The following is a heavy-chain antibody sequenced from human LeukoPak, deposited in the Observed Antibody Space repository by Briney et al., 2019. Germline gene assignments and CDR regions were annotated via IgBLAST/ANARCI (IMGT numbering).Heavy chain of an antibody. D-gene: IGHD1-26*01. CDR1: GGSISSGSYY. V-gene: IGHV4-61*02. Sequence: SQTLSLTCTVSGGSISSGSYYWSWIRQPPGKGLEWIGRIYTSGSTNYNPSLKSRVTILVDTSKNQFSLKQSSVTAADTAVYYCARDREGGSYVYYYYGMDVWGQGTTVTVSS. J-gene: IGHJ6*02. CDR2: IYTSGST. CDR3: ARDREGGSYVYYYYGMDV.